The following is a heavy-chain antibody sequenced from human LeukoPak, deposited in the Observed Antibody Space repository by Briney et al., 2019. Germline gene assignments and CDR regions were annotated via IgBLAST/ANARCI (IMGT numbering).Heavy chain of an antibody. CDR1: GFTFSSYD. V-gene: IGHV3-30*18. J-gene: IGHJ4*02. D-gene: IGHD4-17*01. CDR3: AKDNGDYGDYFADY. Sequence: PGGSLRLSCAASGFTFSSYDMHWVRQAPGKGLEWVAVISYDGSNKYYADSVKGRFTISRDNSKNTLYLQMNSLRAEDTAVYYCAKDNGDYGDYFADYWGQGTLVTVSS. CDR2: ISYDGSNK.